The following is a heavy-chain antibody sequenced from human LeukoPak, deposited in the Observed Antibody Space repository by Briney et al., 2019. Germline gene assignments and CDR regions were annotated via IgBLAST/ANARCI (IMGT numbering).Heavy chain of an antibody. V-gene: IGHV3-23*01. Sequence: GGTLRLSCEASGFTFSSYAMSWVRQAPGKGLEWVSVIGRGGGATYYADSVKGRFTISRDNSKNTLYLQMNSLRAEDTAVYYCTKHYYDSGRWTFDIWGQGTTVTVSS. CDR1: GFTFSSYA. CDR3: TKHYYDSGRWTFDI. D-gene: IGHD3-10*01. J-gene: IGHJ3*02. CDR2: IGRGGGAT.